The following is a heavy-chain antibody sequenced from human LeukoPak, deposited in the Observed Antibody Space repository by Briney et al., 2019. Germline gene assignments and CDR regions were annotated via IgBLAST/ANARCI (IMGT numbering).Heavy chain of an antibody. V-gene: IGHV3-53*01. J-gene: IGHJ6*03. CDR3: ARGYYYMDV. CDR2: IYSGGST. CDR1: GFTVSSDY. Sequence: GGSLRLSCAASGFTVSSDYMNWVRQAPGKGLEWVSVIYSGGSTYYADSVKGRFTISRDSSKNTLYLQMNSLRAADAAAYYCARGYYYMDVWGKGTTVTVSS.